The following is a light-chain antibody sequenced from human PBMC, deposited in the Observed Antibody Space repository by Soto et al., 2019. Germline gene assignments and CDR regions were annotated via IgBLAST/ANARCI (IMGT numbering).Light chain of an antibody. CDR1: QTVASNY. J-gene: IGKJ1*01. CDR2: GAS. CDR3: QQYATSPWT. Sequence: EIVLTQSPGTLSLSPGERATLSCRASQTVASNYLAWYQQKPGQAPRLLIYGASRRATGIPDRFSGSGSGTALSLTIRRRDPEDLVQYHCQQYATSPWTFGQGTKVDIK. V-gene: IGKV3-20*01.